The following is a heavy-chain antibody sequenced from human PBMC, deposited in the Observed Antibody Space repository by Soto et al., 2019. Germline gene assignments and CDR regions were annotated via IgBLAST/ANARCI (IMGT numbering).Heavy chain of an antibody. Sequence: RASVKVSCKASGYTFTSYGISWVRQAPGQGLEWMGWISAYNGNTNYAQKLQGRVTMTTDTSTSTAYMELRSLRSDDTAVYYCARDRGIPGIAVAGTAPFDYWGQGTLVTVSS. CDR3: ARDRGIPGIAVAGTAPFDY. CDR2: ISAYNGNT. CDR1: GYTFTSYG. V-gene: IGHV1-18*01. J-gene: IGHJ4*02. D-gene: IGHD6-19*01.